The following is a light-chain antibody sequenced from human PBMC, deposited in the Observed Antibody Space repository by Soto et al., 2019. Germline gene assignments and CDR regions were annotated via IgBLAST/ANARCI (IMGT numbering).Light chain of an antibody. J-gene: IGLJ3*02. CDR2: DVS. CDR3: CSSPGMAIWL. CDR1: SSDVGGYNY. Sequence: QSVLTQPRSVSGSPGQSVTISCTGTSSDVGGYNYVSWYQQLPGTAPKLLLYDVSNRHSGVPERFSGSRSGNTASLTISGCRTEDGGEYDYCSSPGMAIWLLGGGPKVTF. V-gene: IGLV2-11*01.